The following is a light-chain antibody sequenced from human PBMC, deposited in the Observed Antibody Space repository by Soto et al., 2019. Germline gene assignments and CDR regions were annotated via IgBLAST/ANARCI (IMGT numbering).Light chain of an antibody. CDR2: DVS. CDR3: SSYTSSSTLV. CDR1: SSDVGGYKY. V-gene: IGLV2-14*01. Sequence: QSALTQPASVSGSPGQSITISCTGTSSDVGGYKYVSWYQQHPGRAPKLMIYDVSNRPSVVSNRFSGSKSGSTASLTISGLQAEDEADYYCSSYTSSSTLVFGGGTKLTVL. J-gene: IGLJ2*01.